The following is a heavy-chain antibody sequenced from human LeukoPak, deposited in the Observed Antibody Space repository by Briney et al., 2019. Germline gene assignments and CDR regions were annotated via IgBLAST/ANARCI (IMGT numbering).Heavy chain of an antibody. D-gene: IGHD3-22*01. Sequence: ASVKVPCKASGYTFTNYHIDWVRQAPGQGLEWMGIINPSGGSTSYAQKFQGRVTMTRDTSTSTVYMELSSLRSEDTAVYFCARSYDSSGRVNFHYWGQGTLVTVSS. V-gene: IGHV1-46*01. J-gene: IGHJ4*02. CDR3: ARSYDSSGRVNFHY. CDR2: INPSGGST. CDR1: GYTFTNYH.